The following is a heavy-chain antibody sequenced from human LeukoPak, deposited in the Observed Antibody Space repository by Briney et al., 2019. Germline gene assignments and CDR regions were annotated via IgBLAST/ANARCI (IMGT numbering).Heavy chain of an antibody. Sequence: GGSLRLSCASSGFTFSSYGMHWVRQAPGKGLEWVAVIWYDGSNQDYADSVKGRFIISRDNYKNTLYLQMNSLRAEDTAVYYCARDPSSRRIYPNYFDSWGQGTLVTVSS. CDR1: GFTFSSYG. V-gene: IGHV3-33*01. J-gene: IGHJ4*02. D-gene: IGHD2-21*01. CDR2: IWYDGSNQ. CDR3: ARDPSSRRIYPNYFDS.